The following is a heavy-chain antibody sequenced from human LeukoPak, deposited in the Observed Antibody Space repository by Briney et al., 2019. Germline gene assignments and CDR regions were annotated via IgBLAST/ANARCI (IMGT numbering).Heavy chain of an antibody. D-gene: IGHD2-2*01. CDR2: IDPRDSYT. Sequence: GESLKISYQGSGYTFTNFWINWVRQMPGKGLEWVGKIDPRDSYTKYSPSFEGHVSISADKSIDTVYLQWRSLESSDTAIYYCTRTSDHDYWGPGTLVVVSS. CDR3: TRTSDHDY. J-gene: IGHJ4*02. CDR1: GYTFTNFW. V-gene: IGHV5-10-1*01.